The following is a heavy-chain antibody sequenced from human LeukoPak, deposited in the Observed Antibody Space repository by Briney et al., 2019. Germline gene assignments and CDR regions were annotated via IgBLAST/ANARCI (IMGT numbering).Heavy chain of an antibody. CDR1: GFTFSSYS. J-gene: IGHJ4*02. V-gene: IGHV3-21*01. CDR2: ISSSSYI. CDR3: ARDYGAAAGPYFDY. Sequence: GGSLRLSCAASGFTFSSYSMNWVRQAPGKGLEWVSSISSSSYIYYADSVKGRFTISRDNAKNSLYLQMNSLRAEDTAVYYCARDYGAAAGPYFDYWGQGTLVTVSS. D-gene: IGHD6-13*01.